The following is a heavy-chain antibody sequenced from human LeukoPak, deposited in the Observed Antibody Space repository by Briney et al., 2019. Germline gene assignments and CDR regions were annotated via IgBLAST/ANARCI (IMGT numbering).Heavy chain of an antibody. CDR1: GYTFTGYY. Sequence: ASVKVSCKASGYTFTGYYMHWVRQAPGQGLEWMGWINPNSGGTNYAQKFQGRVTMTRDTSTSTVYMELSSLRSEDTAVYYCARVFGDQSSWGQGTLVTVSS. V-gene: IGHV1-2*02. CDR3: ARVFGDQSS. D-gene: IGHD3-3*01. J-gene: IGHJ4*02. CDR2: INPNSGGT.